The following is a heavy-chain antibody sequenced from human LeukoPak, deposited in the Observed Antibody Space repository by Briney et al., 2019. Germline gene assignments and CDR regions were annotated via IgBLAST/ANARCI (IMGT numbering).Heavy chain of an antibody. J-gene: IGHJ5*02. V-gene: IGHV4-39*01. Sequence: SETLSLTCTVSGGSITSSTHYWGWIRQPPGKGLEWIGRIYYSGSTYYNPALKSRVAISVDTSENQFSLKLRSLTAADTAVYYCASTRSSWFSHWFNPWGQGTLVTVSA. CDR2: IYYSGST. D-gene: IGHD6-13*01. CDR3: ASTRSSWFSHWFNP. CDR1: GGSITSSTHY.